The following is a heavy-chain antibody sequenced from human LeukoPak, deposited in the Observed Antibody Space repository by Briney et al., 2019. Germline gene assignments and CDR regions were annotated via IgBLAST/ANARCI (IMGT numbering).Heavy chain of an antibody. Sequence: SETLSLTCTVSGGSISSSSYYWGWIRQPPGKGLEWLVSIYYSGSTYYNPSLKSRVTISVATSKNQFSLKLSSVTAADTAVYYCASTVLRYFDWLLYGGYYYYGMDVWGQGTTVTVSS. CDR2: IYYSGST. CDR3: ASTVLRYFDWLLYGGYYYYGMDV. CDR1: GGSISSSSYY. V-gene: IGHV4-39*01. D-gene: IGHD3-9*01. J-gene: IGHJ6*02.